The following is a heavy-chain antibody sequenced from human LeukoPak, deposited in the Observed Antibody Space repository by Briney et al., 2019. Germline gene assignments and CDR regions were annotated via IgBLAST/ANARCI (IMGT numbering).Heavy chain of an antibody. V-gene: IGHV4-34*01. CDR2: INHSGST. J-gene: IGHJ6*02. CDR1: GDSMSGYY. D-gene: IGHD6-19*01. CDR3: ARGDSGYYYYYGMDV. Sequence: SETLSLTCSVSGDSMSGYYWSWIRQPPGKGLEWIGEINHSGSTNCNPSLKSRVTISVDTSKNQFSLKLSSVTAADTAVYYCARGDSGYYYYYGMDVWGQGTTVTVSS.